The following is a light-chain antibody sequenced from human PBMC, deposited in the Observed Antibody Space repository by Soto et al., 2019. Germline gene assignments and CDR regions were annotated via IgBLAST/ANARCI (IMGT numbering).Light chain of an antibody. J-gene: IGKJ1*01. CDR2: DAS. CDR3: QHYGGVWT. Sequence: DIQMTQSPSTLSASVVDRVTITCRASQSISSWLAWYQQKPGKAPKLLIYDASSLESGVPSRFSGSGSATEFILTISSLQPDDFATYHCQHYGGVWTCGQGNKGDIK. CDR1: QSISSW. V-gene: IGKV1-5*01.